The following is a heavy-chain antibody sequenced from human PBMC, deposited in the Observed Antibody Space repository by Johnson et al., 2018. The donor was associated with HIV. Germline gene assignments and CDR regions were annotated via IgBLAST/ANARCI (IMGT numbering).Heavy chain of an antibody. D-gene: IGHD2-8*01. CDR3: ARDGNVGYCTNGVCYNDAVDI. V-gene: IGHV3-30*03. CDR2: ISYDGSNK. J-gene: IGHJ3*02. CDR1: GFIFSSYD. Sequence: QVQLVESGGGLVQPGGSLRLSCAASGFIFSSYDMHWVRQATGKGLEWVAVISYDGSNKYYADSVKGRFTISRDNSKNTLYLQMNSLRAEDTAVYYCARDGNVGYCTNGVCYNDAVDIWGQGIMVTVSS.